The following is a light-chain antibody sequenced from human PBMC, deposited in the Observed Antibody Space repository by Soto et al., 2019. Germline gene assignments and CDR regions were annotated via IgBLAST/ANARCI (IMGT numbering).Light chain of an antibody. CDR1: QSVTSNY. Sequence: EIVLTQSPGTLSLSPGETATLSCRASQSVTSNYLAWYQQKLGQAPRLLIYGASSRATGIPDRFSGSGSGTYFTLTISGLEPEDIAVYYCQQYGSTPRTFGQGTKVEIK. V-gene: IGKV3-20*01. CDR2: GAS. J-gene: IGKJ1*01. CDR3: QQYGSTPRT.